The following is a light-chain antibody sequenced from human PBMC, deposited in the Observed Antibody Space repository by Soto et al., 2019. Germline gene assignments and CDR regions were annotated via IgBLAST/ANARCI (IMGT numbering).Light chain of an antibody. J-gene: IGKJ1*01. CDR3: QQRSNWPPWT. CDR2: DAS. V-gene: IGKV3-11*01. Sequence: EIVLTQSPATLSLSPGERATLSCRASQSVSSYLAWYQQKPGQAPRLLIYDASNRATGIPARFSGSGSGADLTLTISSLKPEDFAVYYCQQRSNWPPWTFGQGTKVEIK. CDR1: QSVSSY.